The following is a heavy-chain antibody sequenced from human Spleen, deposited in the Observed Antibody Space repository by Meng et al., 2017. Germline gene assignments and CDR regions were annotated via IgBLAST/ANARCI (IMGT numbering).Heavy chain of an antibody. V-gene: IGHV4-34*01. D-gene: IGHD3-22*01. CDR2: INLSGRT. CDR3: ARGMSYSDAAGAY. CDR1: GGSSSRYY. Sequence: QVQLQQWDAGLLKPSETLSLTCGVDGGSSSRYYVSWIRQPPGKGLEWIGEINLSGRTNYNPSLRSRLTLSVDTSQNHFSLKLTSVTAADTAVYYCARGMSYSDAAGAYWGQGTLVTVFS. J-gene: IGHJ4*02.